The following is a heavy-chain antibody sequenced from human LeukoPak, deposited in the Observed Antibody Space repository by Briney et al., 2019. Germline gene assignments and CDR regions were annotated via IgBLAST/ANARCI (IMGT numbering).Heavy chain of an antibody. V-gene: IGHV4-59*08. J-gene: IGHJ4*02. CDR3: ARLSHPADSSWYFDY. D-gene: IGHD6-13*01. CDR1: AGSISNYY. CDR2: IYYSGST. Sequence: SETLSLTCSVSAGSISNYYWSWIRQPPGKGLEWIAYIYYSGSTNYNPSLKSRVTIAVDTSKNQFSLNLSSVTAADTAVYYCARLSHPADSSWYFDYWGQGTLVTVSS.